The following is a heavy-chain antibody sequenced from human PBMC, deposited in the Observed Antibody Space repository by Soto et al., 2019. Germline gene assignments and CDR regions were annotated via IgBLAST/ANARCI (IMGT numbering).Heavy chain of an antibody. D-gene: IGHD6-19*01. Sequence: EVQLVESGGGLVQPGRSLRLSCAASGFTFDDYAMHWVRQAPGQGLEWVSGISWNSGSIGYAGSVKGRFTISRDNAKKSLYLQMNGVRAEDTAVYYCAKDSLVMRWMAVAGTFDYWGQGTLVTVSS. CDR1: GFTFDDYA. J-gene: IGHJ4*02. CDR3: AKDSLVMRWMAVAGTFDY. V-gene: IGHV3-9*01. CDR2: ISWNSGSI.